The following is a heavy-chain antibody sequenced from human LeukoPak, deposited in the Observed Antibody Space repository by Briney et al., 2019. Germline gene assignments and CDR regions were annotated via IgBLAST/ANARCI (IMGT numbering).Heavy chain of an antibody. Sequence: ASVKVSCKATEDIFTSYYIHWVRQAPGQGLEWMGIINPSAGTTSYAQKFQGRVTMTRDTATSTVYMELSSLGSEDTAVYYCTTTTRGNWFDPWGQGTLVTVSS. V-gene: IGHV1-46*01. CDR2: INPSAGTT. CDR3: TTTTRGNWFDP. D-gene: IGHD1-14*01. CDR1: EDIFTSYY. J-gene: IGHJ5*02.